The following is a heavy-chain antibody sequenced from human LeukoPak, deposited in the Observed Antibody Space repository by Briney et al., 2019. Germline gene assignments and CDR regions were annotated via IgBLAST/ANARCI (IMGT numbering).Heavy chain of an antibody. V-gene: IGHV3-33*01. CDR2: IWYDGSKK. CDR3: ARSLERYYSGSGSYYMNNWFDP. Sequence: GGSLRLSCAASGXTFSNYGVHWVRQAPGKGLEWVAVIWYDGSKKYYVDFVKGRFTISRDNSKNTLHLEMNSLTAEDTAVYYCARSLERYYSGSGSYYMNNWFDPWGQGTLVTVSS. CDR1: GXTFSNYG. D-gene: IGHD3-10*01. J-gene: IGHJ5*02.